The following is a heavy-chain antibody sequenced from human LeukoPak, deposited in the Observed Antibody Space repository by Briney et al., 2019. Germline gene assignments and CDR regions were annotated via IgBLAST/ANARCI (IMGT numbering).Heavy chain of an antibody. CDR2: IYTSGST. Sequence: SETLSLTCTVSGGSITNYYWSWIRQPAGKGLEWIGRIYTSGSTNYNPSLKGRVTISVDTSKNQFSLKLSSVTAADTAVYYCARQPPTAAPFDYWGQGTLVTVSS. CDR3: ARQPPTAAPFDY. J-gene: IGHJ4*02. D-gene: IGHD6-13*01. CDR1: GGSITNYY. V-gene: IGHV4-4*07.